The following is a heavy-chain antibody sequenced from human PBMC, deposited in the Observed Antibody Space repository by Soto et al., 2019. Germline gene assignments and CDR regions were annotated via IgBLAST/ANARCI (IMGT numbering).Heavy chain of an antibody. Sequence: GGSLRLSCAASGFTFSNAWMSWVRQAPGKGLEWVGRIKSKTDGGTTDYAAPVKGRFTISRDDSKNTLYLQMNSLKTEDTAVYYCTTDIPEPLYCSGGSCYLADAFDIWGQGTIVTVSS. J-gene: IGHJ3*02. CDR2: IKSKTDGGTT. V-gene: IGHV3-15*01. CDR1: GFTFSNAW. D-gene: IGHD2-15*01. CDR3: TTDIPEPLYCSGGSCYLADAFDI.